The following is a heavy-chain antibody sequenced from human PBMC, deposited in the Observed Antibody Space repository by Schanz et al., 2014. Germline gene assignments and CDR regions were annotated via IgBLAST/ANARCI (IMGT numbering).Heavy chain of an antibody. CDR3: ANIGVMVAVAGTRADY. CDR1: GFTFSSYS. V-gene: IGHV3-21*01. J-gene: IGHJ4*02. Sequence: EVQLVESGGGLVKPGGSLRLSCAASGFTFSSYSMNWVRQAPGKGLEWVSSISSSSSYIYYADSVKGRFTISRDNAKNSLYLQMNRLRAEDTALYYCANIGVMVAVAGTRADYWGQGTLDNVSS. D-gene: IGHD6-19*01. CDR2: ISSSSSYI.